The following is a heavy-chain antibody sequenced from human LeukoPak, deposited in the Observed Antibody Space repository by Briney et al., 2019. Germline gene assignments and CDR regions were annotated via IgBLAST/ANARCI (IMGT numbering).Heavy chain of an antibody. J-gene: IGHJ4*02. CDR3: ARTVAAAGLFDY. CDR2: IIPIFGTA. CDR1: GGTFSSYA. V-gene: IGHV1-69*13. D-gene: IGHD6-13*01. Sequence: SVKVSCKASGGTFSSYAISWVRQAPGQGLEWMGGIIPIFGTANYAQKFQGRVTITADESTSTAYMELSSLRSEDTAVYYCARTVAAAGLFDYWGQGTLVIVSS.